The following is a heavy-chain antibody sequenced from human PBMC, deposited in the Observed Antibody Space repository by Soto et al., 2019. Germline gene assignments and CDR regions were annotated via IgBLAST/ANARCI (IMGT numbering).Heavy chain of an antibody. V-gene: IGHV3-30*18. J-gene: IGHJ6*02. Sequence: SLRLSCAASGFTFSRSGMHWVRQAPGKGLEWVANIIYDGSETYYADSVKGRFTISRDNSKNTVYVQMNSLRVEDTAVYYCAKDDDYYYHGVDVWGQGTTVTVSS. CDR2: IIYDGSET. CDR1: GFTFSRSG. CDR3: AKDDDYYYHGVDV.